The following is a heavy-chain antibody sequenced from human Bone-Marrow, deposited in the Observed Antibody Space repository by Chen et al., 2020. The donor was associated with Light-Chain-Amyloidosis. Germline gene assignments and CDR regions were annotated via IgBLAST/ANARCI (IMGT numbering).Heavy chain of an antibody. J-gene: IGHJ6*02. V-gene: IGHV4-59*01. Sequence: QLDLQESGPGLVKPSETLSLTCTVSGGSITAYHWSWIRQTPGKGLEWIGYVYYNGTANYNPSLQSRVTISVDTSELHFSLALGSVTAADTGVYYCAGGGAYYDPQRDFYYGMDVWGQGTTVTVSS. D-gene: IGHD3-22*01. CDR2: VYYNGTA. CDR3: AGGGAYYDPQRDFYYGMDV. CDR1: GGSITAYH.